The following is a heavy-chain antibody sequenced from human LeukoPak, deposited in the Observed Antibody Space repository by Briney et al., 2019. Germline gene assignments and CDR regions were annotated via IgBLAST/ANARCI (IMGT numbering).Heavy chain of an antibody. D-gene: IGHD5-18*01. J-gene: IGHJ4*02. V-gene: IGHV5-51*01. CDR2: IYPGDSDT. CDR1: GYSFTCYW. Sequence: GESLKISWKGSGYSFTCYWIGWVRPMPGKGLEWMGIIYPGDSDTRYSPSFQGQVTISADKSISTAYLQWSSLKASDTAMYYCASAPSGYGPWYFDNWGQGTLVTVSA. CDR3: ASAPSGYGPWYFDN.